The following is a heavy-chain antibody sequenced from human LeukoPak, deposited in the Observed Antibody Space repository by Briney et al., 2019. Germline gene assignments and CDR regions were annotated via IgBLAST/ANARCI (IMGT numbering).Heavy chain of an antibody. CDR3: ARYSGYENYFDY. J-gene: IGHJ4*02. Sequence: SQTLSLTCTVSGGSISSGDYYWSWIRQPPGKGLEWIGYIYYIGSTYYNPSLKSRLTMSVDTSKNQFSLKLSSVTAADTAVYYCARYSGYENYFDYWGQGTLVTVSS. CDR2: IYYIGST. D-gene: IGHD5-12*01. V-gene: IGHV4-30-4*08. CDR1: GGSISSGDYY.